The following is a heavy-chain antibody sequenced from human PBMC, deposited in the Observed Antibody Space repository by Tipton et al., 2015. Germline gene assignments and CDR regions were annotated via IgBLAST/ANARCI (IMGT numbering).Heavy chain of an antibody. V-gene: IGHV3-21*01. J-gene: IGHJ4*02. CDR2: IGYNHFV. D-gene: IGHD2-8*01. Sequence: GSLRLSCVASGFTFSTYSMTWVRQAPGKGLDWVSSIGYNHFVDYADSVKGRFAISRDNAKNSLYLQMNSLSAEDTAVYYCARDFFCTPSQCAYYFDYWGQGTLVTVSS. CDR3: ARDFFCTPSQCAYYFDY. CDR1: GFTFSTYS.